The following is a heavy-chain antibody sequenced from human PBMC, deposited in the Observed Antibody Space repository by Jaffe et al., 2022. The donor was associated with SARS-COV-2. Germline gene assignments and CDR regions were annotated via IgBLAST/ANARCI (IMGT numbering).Heavy chain of an antibody. Sequence: QITLKESGPTLVKPTQTLTLTCTFSGFSLSTRGMGVGWIRQPPGQALEWLALIYWDGDKSYSPSLKNRLTITKDTSKSQVVLTMTNVDPVDTATYFCAHGRAISVYYFDYWGQGTLVTVSS. V-gene: IGHV2-5*02. CDR2: IYWDGDK. D-gene: IGHD2-8*01. CDR1: GFSLSTRGMG. J-gene: IGHJ4*02. CDR3: AHGRAISVYYFDY.